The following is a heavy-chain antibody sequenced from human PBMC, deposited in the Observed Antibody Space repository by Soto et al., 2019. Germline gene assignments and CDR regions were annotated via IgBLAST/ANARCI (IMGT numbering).Heavy chain of an antibody. J-gene: IGHJ4*02. Sequence: QVQLQESGPGLVKPSETLSLPCTVSGGSISSYYWSWLRQLPRKGLAWIGDIYYSGSTNYDPSLKSRVTISVDTPKYQSSLRLGSGPSAATAVYYCARHGVAPGLFDYWGQGTMVTVSS. CDR1: GGSISSYY. CDR3: ARHGVAPGLFDY. CDR2: IYYSGST. D-gene: IGHD6-13*01. V-gene: IGHV4-59*08.